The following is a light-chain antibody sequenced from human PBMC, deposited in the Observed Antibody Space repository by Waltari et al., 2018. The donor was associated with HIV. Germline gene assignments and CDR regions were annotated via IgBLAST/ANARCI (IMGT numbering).Light chain of an antibody. CDR3: SSYTTRSTPDPNWV. Sequence: QSALTQPASVSGSPGQSITISCTGTSSDVGGYNYVSWYQQHPGKAPKLMIFEVSNRPSGVSNRFSGSTSVNTASLTISGLQAEDEADYYCSSYTTRSTPDPNWVFGGGTKLTVL. V-gene: IGLV2-14*01. CDR2: EVS. J-gene: IGLJ3*02. CDR1: SSDVGGYNY.